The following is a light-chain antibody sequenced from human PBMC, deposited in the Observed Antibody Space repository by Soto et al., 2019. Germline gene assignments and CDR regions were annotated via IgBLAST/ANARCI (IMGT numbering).Light chain of an antibody. V-gene: IGLV1-44*01. Sequence: QSVLTQPPSASGTPGQKFTISCSGSRSNIGSFTVNWYQHLPGTAPKLLIYSNNHRPSGVPGRFSGSKSGTSASLAISGLQYEDESTYYCAAWDDSLNGWVFGGGTKVTVL. CDR3: AAWDDSLNGWV. CDR2: SNN. J-gene: IGLJ3*02. CDR1: RSNIGSFT.